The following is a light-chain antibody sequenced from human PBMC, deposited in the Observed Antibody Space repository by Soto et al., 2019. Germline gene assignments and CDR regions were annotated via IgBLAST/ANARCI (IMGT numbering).Light chain of an antibody. V-gene: IGLV1-40*01. CDR1: SSNIGAGYD. CDR2: GDT. Sequence: QSVLTQPPSVSGAPGQRVTISCTGSSSNIGAGYDVYWYHQLPGIAPKLLIYGDTNRPSGVPDRFSGSKSGTSASLAITGLQAEDEADCFCQSYDSSLSGWVFGGGTKLTVL. CDR3: QSYDSSLSGWV. J-gene: IGLJ3*02.